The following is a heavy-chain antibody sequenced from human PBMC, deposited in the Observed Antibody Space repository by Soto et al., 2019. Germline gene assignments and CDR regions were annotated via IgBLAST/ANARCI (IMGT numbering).Heavy chain of an antibody. Sequence: GGSLRLSCAASGFTFSRYSMNWVRQAPGKGLEWVSSISSSSSYIYHADSVKDRFTISSDESTNTLYLQMNSLRGEDTAVYYCARVHVDFGDGRYFDLWGRGTRVTVSS. V-gene: IGHV3-21*01. D-gene: IGHD4-17*01. CDR3: ARVHVDFGDGRYFDL. CDR1: GFTFSRYS. CDR2: ISSSSSYI. J-gene: IGHJ2*01.